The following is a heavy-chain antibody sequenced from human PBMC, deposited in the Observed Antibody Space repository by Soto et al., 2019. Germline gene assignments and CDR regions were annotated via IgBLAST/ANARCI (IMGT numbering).Heavy chain of an antibody. J-gene: IGHJ2*01. CDR3: ASTKYDSSAYYYSYLGL. D-gene: IGHD3-22*01. CDR1: EDTFRNYA. V-gene: IGHV1-69*06. Sequence: QVELVQSGAEVKKPGSSVKVSCQASEDTFRNYAISWVRQAPGQGLEWMGGIIPIFGTANYAQKFQGRVTITADTSANTVYLELSSLRSEDTAVYYCASTKYDSSAYYYSYLGLWGSGTLVTVSS. CDR2: IIPIFGTA.